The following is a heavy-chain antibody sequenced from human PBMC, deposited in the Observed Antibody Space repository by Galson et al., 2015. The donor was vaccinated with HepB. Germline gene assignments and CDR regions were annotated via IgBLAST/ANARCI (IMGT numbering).Heavy chain of an antibody. CDR2: IYSGGST. CDR3: ARDASDCSGGSCYPNDY. V-gene: IGHV3-53*01. Sequence: SLRLSCAASGFTVSSNYMSWVRQAPGKGLEWVSVIYSGGSTYYADSVKGRFTISRDNSKNTLYLQMNSLRAEDTAVYYCARDASDCSGGSCYPNDYWGQGTLVTVSS. D-gene: IGHD2-15*01. J-gene: IGHJ4*02. CDR1: GFTVSSNY.